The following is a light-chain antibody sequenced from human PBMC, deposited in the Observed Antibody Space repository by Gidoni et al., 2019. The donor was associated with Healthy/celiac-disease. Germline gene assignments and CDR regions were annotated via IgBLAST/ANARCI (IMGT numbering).Light chain of an antibody. V-gene: IGKV3-15*01. Sequence: EIVMTQSPATLSVSPGERATLSCRASQSVSSNLAWYQQKPGQAPRLLIYGASTRATGIPARFSGSGSGTEFTLTISSLQSEDFAVYYCQQYNNWPLTFGDXTKVEIK. CDR3: QQYNNWPLT. CDR2: GAS. CDR1: QSVSSN. J-gene: IGKJ4*01.